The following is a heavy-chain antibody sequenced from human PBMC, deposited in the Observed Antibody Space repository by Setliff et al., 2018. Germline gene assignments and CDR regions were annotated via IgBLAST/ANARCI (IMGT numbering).Heavy chain of an antibody. CDR3: VRLGTVAAGD. Sequence: PGGSLRLSCAASGFTFTNTWMNWVRQAPGKGLEWVSGINWDGRSIGYADSVKGRFTISRDNAKNSLYLQMNSLRVEDTALYHCVRLGTVAAGDWGQGTLVTVSS. V-gene: IGHV3-20*01. CDR2: INWDGRSI. J-gene: IGHJ4*02. D-gene: IGHD6-19*01. CDR1: GFTFTNTW.